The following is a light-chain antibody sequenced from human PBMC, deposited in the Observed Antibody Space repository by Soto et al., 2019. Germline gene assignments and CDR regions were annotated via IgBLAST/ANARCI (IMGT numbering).Light chain of an antibody. J-gene: IGKJ4*01. Sequence: LSASVGDRVTVTCRASQYIGSRLAWYQQKPGKAPNLLIYKASSLESGVPSRFSGSGSGTEFTLTISSLQPDDFATYYCQQYMSNPFTFGEGTKV. CDR1: QYIGSR. V-gene: IGKV1-5*03. CDR3: QQYMSNPFT. CDR2: KAS.